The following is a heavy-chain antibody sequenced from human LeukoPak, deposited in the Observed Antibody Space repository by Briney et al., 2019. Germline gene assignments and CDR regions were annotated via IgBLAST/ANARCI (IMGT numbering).Heavy chain of an antibody. CDR2: IIPNSGGT. V-gene: IGHV1-2*02. J-gene: IGHJ6*03. CDR3: ARDKGELLRYYYYYYMDV. D-gene: IGHD1-26*01. Sequence: GASVKVSCKASGYTFTGYYMHWVRQAPGQGLECMGWIIPNSGGTNYAQKFQGRVTMTRDTSISTAYMELSRLRSDDTAVYYCARDKGELLRYYYYYYMDVWGKGTTVTVSS. CDR1: GYTFTGYY.